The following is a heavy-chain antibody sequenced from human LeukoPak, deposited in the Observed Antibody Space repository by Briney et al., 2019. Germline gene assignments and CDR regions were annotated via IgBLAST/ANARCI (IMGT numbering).Heavy chain of an antibody. CDR1: GGSISSYY. Sequence: RPSETLSLTCTVSGGSISSYYWSWIRQPPGKGLEWIGYIYYSGSTNYNPSLKSRVTISVDTSKNQFSLKLSSVTAADTAVYYCASIHGHWGFAYWGQGTLVTVSS. D-gene: IGHD7-27*01. CDR2: IYYSGST. J-gene: IGHJ4*02. CDR3: ASIHGHWGFAY. V-gene: IGHV4-59*08.